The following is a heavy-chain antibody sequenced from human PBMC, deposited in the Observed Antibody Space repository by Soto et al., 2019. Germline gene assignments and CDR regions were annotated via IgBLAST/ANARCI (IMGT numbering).Heavy chain of an antibody. V-gene: IGHV1-2*04. J-gene: IGHJ4*02. Sequence: ASVKVSCKASGYTFTGYYMHWVRQAPGQGLEWMGWINPNSGGTNYAQKFQGWVTMTRDTSISTAYMELSRLRSDDTAVYYCARSQARLSQMGWYFAYWGQGTLVTVSS. CDR2: INPNSGGT. CDR3: ARSQARLSQMGWYFAY. D-gene: IGHD6-6*01. CDR1: GYTFTGYY.